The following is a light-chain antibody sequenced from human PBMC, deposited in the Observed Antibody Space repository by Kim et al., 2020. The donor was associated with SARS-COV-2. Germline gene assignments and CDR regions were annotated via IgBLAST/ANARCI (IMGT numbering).Light chain of an antibody. Sequence: TITISCTRNSCSIASNCVLWYQQRPGSAPPTVIYEDNQRPSGVPDRFSGSIDSSSNSASLTISGLKTEDEADYYCQSYDSSNQGVVFGGGTQLTVL. V-gene: IGLV6-57*03. J-gene: IGLJ2*01. CDR1: SCSIASNC. CDR3: QSYDSSNQGVV. CDR2: EDN.